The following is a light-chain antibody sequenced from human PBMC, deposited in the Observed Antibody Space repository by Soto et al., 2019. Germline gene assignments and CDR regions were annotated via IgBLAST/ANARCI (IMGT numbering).Light chain of an antibody. CDR2: GAS. CDR1: QNVNTY. CDR3: QESYSSLWGT. Sequence: DIQMTQSPSSLSASVGDRVTITCQTSQNVNTYLNWYQQKPRKAPKLLIYGASNLRSGVPLRFSGSGSGTDFTLTISSLEPEDFATYYCQESYSSLWGTFGQGTKVDIK. J-gene: IGKJ1*01. V-gene: IGKV1-39*01.